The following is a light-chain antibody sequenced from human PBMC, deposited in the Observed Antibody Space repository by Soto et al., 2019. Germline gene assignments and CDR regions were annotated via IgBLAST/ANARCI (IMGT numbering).Light chain of an antibody. Sequence: QSVLTQPPSVSGAPGQRVTISCTGSDSNIGAGYDVHWYQQLPGTAPKLLIYANTNRPSGVPDRFSGSKSGTSASLAITGLQAEDETDYYCQSYDTGLSAVVFGGGTKVTVL. CDR3: QSYDTGLSAVV. J-gene: IGLJ2*01. V-gene: IGLV1-40*01. CDR2: ANT. CDR1: DSNIGAGYD.